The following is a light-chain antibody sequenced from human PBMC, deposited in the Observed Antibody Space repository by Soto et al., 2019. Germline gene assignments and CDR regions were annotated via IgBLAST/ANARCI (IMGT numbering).Light chain of an antibody. J-gene: IGLJ1*01. Sequence: QSALTQPASLSGSPGQSITISCTGTSGDVGGYNYVSWYQQHPGKAPKLMIYEVRNRPSGVSNRLSGSNSGNTASLTISGLXAEDEADYYCSSLTGSTPLDVFGTGTKVTLL. CDR1: SGDVGGYNY. V-gene: IGLV2-14*01. CDR3: SSLTGSTPLDV. CDR2: EVR.